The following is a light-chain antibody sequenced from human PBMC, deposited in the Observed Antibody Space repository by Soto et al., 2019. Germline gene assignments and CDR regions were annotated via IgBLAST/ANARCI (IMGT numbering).Light chain of an antibody. CDR2: DAS. Sequence: DIQMTQSPSTLSASIGDRVTITCRASQNIRNWLAWYQQKPGKAPKLLIYDASSLESGVPSRFSGSGSGTDFTLTISSLQPEDFATYYCQQANSFPITFGQGTRLEI. CDR1: QNIRNW. J-gene: IGKJ5*01. CDR3: QQANSFPIT. V-gene: IGKV1-5*01.